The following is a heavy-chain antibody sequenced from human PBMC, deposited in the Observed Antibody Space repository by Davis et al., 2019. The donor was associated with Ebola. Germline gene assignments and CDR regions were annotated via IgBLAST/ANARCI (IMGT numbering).Heavy chain of an antibody. D-gene: IGHD6-19*01. CDR3: ARESYSSGWFEY. V-gene: IGHV4-39*07. CDR2: IYYSGST. Sequence: SETLSLTCTVSGGSITSTTSYWGWIRQPPGKGLEWIGSIYYSGSTYYNPSLQSRVTISVDTSKNQFSLRLSSVTAADTAVYFCARESYSSGWFEYWGQGTLVTVSS. J-gene: IGHJ4*02. CDR1: GGSITSTTSY.